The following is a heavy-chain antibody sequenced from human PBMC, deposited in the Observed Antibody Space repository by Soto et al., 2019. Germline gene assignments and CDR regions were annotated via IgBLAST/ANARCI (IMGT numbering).Heavy chain of an antibody. J-gene: IGHJ5*02. CDR3: ARGTIFGVVLLKWIDP. V-gene: IGHV1-3*01. CDR2: INAGNGNT. Sequence: GASVKVSCKASEHTFRTYALHWVRQAPGQRPEWMGWINAGNGNTEYSHKFKGRVTMTRDTSASTAYMELSSLRSEDTAMYYCARGTIFGVVLLKWIDPWGQGTLVTVSS. D-gene: IGHD3-3*01. CDR1: EHTFRTYA.